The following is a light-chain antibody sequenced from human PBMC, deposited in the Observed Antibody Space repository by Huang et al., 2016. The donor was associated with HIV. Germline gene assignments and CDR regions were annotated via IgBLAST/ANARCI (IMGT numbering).Light chain of an antibody. Sequence: EIVMTQSPATLSVSPGERATLSCRASQSVSSNLAWDQQKPGQAPRLLIYGASTRATGIPARFRCSGSGTEFTLTISSLQSEDFAVYYCQQYNNWPPLTFGGGTKVEIK. CDR3: QQYNNWPPLT. V-gene: IGKV3-15*01. CDR1: QSVSSN. CDR2: GAS. J-gene: IGKJ4*01.